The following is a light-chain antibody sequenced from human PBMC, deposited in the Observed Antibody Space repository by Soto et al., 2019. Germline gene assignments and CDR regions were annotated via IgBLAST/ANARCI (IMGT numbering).Light chain of an antibody. J-gene: IGKJ4*01. CDR3: QKRSNWRVT. V-gene: IGKV3-11*01. CDR1: QSVSSY. CDR2: DAS. Sequence: EIVLTQSPATLSLSPGERATLSCRASQSVSSYLAWYQQKPGQAPRLLIYDASNRATGIPARFSGSGSGTDCTLDIRSLEPEDFAVYYCQKRSNWRVTFGGGTKVEIK.